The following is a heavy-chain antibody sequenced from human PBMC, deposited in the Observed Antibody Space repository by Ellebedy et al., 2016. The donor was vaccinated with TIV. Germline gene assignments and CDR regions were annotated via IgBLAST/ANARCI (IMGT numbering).Heavy chain of an antibody. CDR1: GYTFTSYA. V-gene: IGHV1-3*01. CDR3: ARQSSSWYKIWYDY. D-gene: IGHD6-13*01. J-gene: IGHJ4*02. Sequence: ASVKVSCKASGYTFTSYAMHWARQAPGQRLEWMGWINAGNGNTKYSQKFQGRVTITRDTFASTAYMELSSLRSEDTAVYYCARQSSSWYKIWYDYWGQGTLVTVSS. CDR2: INAGNGNT.